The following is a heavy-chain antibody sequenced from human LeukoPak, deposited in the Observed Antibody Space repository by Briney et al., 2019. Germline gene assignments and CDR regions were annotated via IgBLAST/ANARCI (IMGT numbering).Heavy chain of an antibody. CDR2: IKSNSGAT. D-gene: IGHD4-17*01. V-gene: IGHV1-2*06. CDR3: VRVVDGDYASYFDP. CDR1: GYTFTGYY. J-gene: IGHJ5*02. Sequence: VASVKVSCKASGYTFTGYYMHWVRQAPGQGLEWMGRIKSNSGATNYAQKFQGRVTMSRDTSISTAYMELSRLRSDDTAIYYCVRVVDGDYASYFDPWGQGTLVTVS.